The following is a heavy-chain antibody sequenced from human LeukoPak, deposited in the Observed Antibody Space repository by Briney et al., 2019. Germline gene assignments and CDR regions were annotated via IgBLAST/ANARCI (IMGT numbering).Heavy chain of an antibody. J-gene: IGHJ6*03. D-gene: IGHD2-21*01. Sequence: GGALRLSCAASGFTVSSNYMSWVRQAPGKGLEWVSAISGSGGSTYYADSVKGRFTISRDNSKNTLYLQMNSLRAEDTAVYYCAKDSVAQPYYYYYMDVWGKGTTVTVSS. V-gene: IGHV3-23*01. CDR2: ISGSGGST. CDR3: AKDSVAQPYYYYYMDV. CDR1: GFTVSSNY.